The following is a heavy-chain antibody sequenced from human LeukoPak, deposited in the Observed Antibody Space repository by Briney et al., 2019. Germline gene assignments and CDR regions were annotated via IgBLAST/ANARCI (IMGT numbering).Heavy chain of an antibody. D-gene: IGHD2-21*02. J-gene: IGHJ4*02. V-gene: IGHV1-8*03. CDR3: ARVCGGDCFDY. CDR2: MNPNSGNT. CDR1: GYTFSNND. Sequence: ASVKVSCKASGYTFSNNDINWVRQATGQGLEWMGWMNPNSGNTGYAQKFQGRVTITRNTSISTAYMELSSLRSEDTAVYYCARVCGGDCFDYWGQGTLVTVSS.